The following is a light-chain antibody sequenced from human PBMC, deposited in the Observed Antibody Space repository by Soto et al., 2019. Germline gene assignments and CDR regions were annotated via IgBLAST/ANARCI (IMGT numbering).Light chain of an antibody. CDR3: LLSYSGARSGVV. CDR2: DTS. J-gene: IGLJ2*01. Sequence: QTVVTQEPSLTVSPGGTVTLTCGSSTGAVTSGHYPYWFQQKPGQAPRTLIYDTSNKHSWTPARFSCSLLGGKSALTLSGAQPEDEAEYYCLLSYSGARSGVVFGGGTKLTVL. CDR1: TGAVTSGHY. V-gene: IGLV7-46*01.